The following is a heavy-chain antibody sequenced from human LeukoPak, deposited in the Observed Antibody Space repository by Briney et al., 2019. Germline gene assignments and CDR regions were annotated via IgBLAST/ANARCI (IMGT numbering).Heavy chain of an antibody. CDR3: ARHAYDILTGYYMDV. Sequence: GESLQISCKGSGYSFTSYWIGWVRQMPGKGLEWMGIIYPGDSDTRYSPSFQGQVTISADKSISTAYLQWSSLKASDTAMYYCARHAYDILTGYYMDVWGKGTTVTISS. D-gene: IGHD3-9*01. CDR2: IYPGDSDT. CDR1: GYSFTSYW. V-gene: IGHV5-51*01. J-gene: IGHJ6*03.